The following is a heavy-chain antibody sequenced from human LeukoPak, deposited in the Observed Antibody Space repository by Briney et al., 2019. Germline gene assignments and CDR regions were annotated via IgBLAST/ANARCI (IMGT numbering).Heavy chain of an antibody. Sequence: SGGSLRLSCAASGFTFSSYGMHWVRQAPGKGLEWVATINDSGFSTYYADSVTGRFTISRDNSKSTLYLQMNSLRAEDTAVYYCAKELYDILTGYSSGFDHWGQGTLVTVSS. D-gene: IGHD3-9*01. CDR3: AKELYDILTGYSSGFDH. J-gene: IGHJ4*02. V-gene: IGHV3-23*01. CDR2: INDSGFST. CDR1: GFTFSSYG.